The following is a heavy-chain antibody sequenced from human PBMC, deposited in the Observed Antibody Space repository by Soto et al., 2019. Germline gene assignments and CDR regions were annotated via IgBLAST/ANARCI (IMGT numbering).Heavy chain of an antibody. CDR3: AEDLEVVGANRWGYDS. CDR2: IQYDGSKK. CDR1: GFTFRNYG. J-gene: IGHJ5*01. D-gene: IGHD1-26*01. V-gene: IGHV3-33*06. Sequence: VQLVESGGGVVQPGRSLRLSCAASGFTFRNYGMHWVRQTPVKGREWVAGIQYDGSKKYYAESVKGRFTISRDNSKNTLYLEIDSLRAEDTAVYYCAEDLEVVGANRWGYDSWGQGTLVTVSS.